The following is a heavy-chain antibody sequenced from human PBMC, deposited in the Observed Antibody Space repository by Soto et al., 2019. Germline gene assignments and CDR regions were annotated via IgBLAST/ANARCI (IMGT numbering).Heavy chain of an antibody. CDR3: ARDIVVVPAAISNYYYYYMDV. CDR2: INPSGGST. J-gene: IGHJ6*03. Sequence: ASVKVSCKASGYTFTSYYMHWVRQAPGQGLEWMGIINPSGGSTSYAQKFQGRVTMTRDTSTSTVYMELSSLRSEDTAVYYCARDIVVVPAAISNYYYYYMDVWGKGTTVTVSS. D-gene: IGHD2-2*01. CDR1: GYTFTSYY. V-gene: IGHV1-46*01.